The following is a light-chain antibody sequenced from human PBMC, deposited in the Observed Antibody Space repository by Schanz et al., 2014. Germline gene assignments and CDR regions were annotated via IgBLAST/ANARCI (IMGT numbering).Light chain of an antibody. V-gene: IGLV1-44*01. CDR2: SDN. CDR3: AAWDDNLNGWV. Sequence: QSVLTQPPSASGPPGQRVTISCSGSSSNIGRNTANWYQQFPGMAPKLLIYSDNLRPSGVPDRFSGSKSGTSASLAISGLQSEDEADYYCAAWDDNLNGWVFGGGTKLTVL. CDR1: SSNIGRNT. J-gene: IGLJ3*02.